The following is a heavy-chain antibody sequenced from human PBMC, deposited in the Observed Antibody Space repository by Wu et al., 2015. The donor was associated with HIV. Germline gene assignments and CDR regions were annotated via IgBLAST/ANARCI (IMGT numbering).Heavy chain of an antibody. CDR2: IIPMFGKP. CDR1: GGTFNSYT. J-gene: IGHJ5*02. CDR3: ARELEDPAIMVRAGFDP. Sequence: QVQLVQSGAEVKKPGSSVKVSCKPSGGTFNSYTITWVRQAPGQGFEWMGRIIPMFGKPRYAQRFQDRVTITADESTSTAYMELSRLRSEDTAIYYCARELEDPAIMVRAGFDPWGQGTLVTVSS. D-gene: IGHD3-10*01. V-gene: IGHV1-69*13.